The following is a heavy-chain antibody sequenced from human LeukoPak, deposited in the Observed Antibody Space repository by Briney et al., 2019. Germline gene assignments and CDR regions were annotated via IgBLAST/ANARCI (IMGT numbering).Heavy chain of an antibody. V-gene: IGHV1-24*01. D-gene: IGHD2-21*02. CDR3: ATDPAYCGGDCYLK. CDR1: GYTLTELS. Sequence: ASVKVSCKVSGYTLTELSMHWARQAPGKGLEWMGGFDPEDGETIYAQKFQGRVTMTEDTSTDTAYMELSSLRSEDTAVYYCATDPAYCGGDCYLKWGQGTLVTVSS. CDR2: FDPEDGET. J-gene: IGHJ4*02.